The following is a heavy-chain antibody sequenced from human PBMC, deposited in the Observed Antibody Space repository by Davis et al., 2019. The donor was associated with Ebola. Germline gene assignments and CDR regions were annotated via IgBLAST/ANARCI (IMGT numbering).Heavy chain of an antibody. CDR1: GGSISSRNYS. V-gene: IGHV4-39*07. Sequence: PSETLSLTCTVSGGSISSRNYSWGWIRQPPGKGLEWIGSIYYSESTYYNPSLKSRVTISVDTSKNQFSLKLSSVTAADTAVYYCAREGDCSGGSCAYYYYGMDVWGQGTTVTVSS. CDR2: IYYSEST. D-gene: IGHD2-15*01. CDR3: AREGDCSGGSCAYYYYGMDV. J-gene: IGHJ6*02.